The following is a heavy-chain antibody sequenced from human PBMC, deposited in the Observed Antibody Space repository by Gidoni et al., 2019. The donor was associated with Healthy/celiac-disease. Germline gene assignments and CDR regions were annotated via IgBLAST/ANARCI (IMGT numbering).Heavy chain of an antibody. V-gene: IGHV3-48*01. J-gene: IGHJ5*02. CDR3: AREDSRYSGSYRWFDP. CDR1: GFTLSSYS. Sequence: EVQLVESGGGLVQPGGSLRLSCAASGFTLSSYSMNWVRQAPGKGLEWVSYISSISSTIYYADSVKGRFTISRDNAKNSLYLQMNSLRAEDTAVYYCAREDSRYSGSYRWFDPWGQGTLVTVSS. D-gene: IGHD1-26*01. CDR2: ISSISSTI.